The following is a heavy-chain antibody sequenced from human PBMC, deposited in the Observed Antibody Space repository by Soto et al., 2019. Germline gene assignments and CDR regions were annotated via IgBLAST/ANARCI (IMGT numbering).Heavy chain of an antibody. CDR3: ARDKSGVRYSSSWLLNWFDP. V-gene: IGHV1-69*13. CDR1: GGTFSSYA. CDR2: IIPIFGTA. Sequence: SVKVSCKASGGTFSSYAISWVRQAPGQGLEWMGGIIPIFGTANYAQKFQGRVTVTADESTSTAYMELSSLRSEDTAVYYCARDKSGVRYSSSWLLNWFDPWGQGTLVTVSS. D-gene: IGHD6-13*01. J-gene: IGHJ5*02.